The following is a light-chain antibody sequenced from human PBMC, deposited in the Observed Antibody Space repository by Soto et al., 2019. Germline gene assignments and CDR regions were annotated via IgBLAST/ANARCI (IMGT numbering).Light chain of an antibody. V-gene: IGLV2-8*01. Sequence: QSVLTQPPSASGSPGQSVTISCTGTSSDVGGYNYVSWYQQHPGKAPKLMIFEVSQRPSGVPDRFSGSKSGNTASLTVSGLQAEDEADYYCSSYAASNNLLVFGGGTKLTVL. CDR2: EVS. CDR3: SSYAASNNLLV. CDR1: SSDVGGYNY. J-gene: IGLJ2*01.